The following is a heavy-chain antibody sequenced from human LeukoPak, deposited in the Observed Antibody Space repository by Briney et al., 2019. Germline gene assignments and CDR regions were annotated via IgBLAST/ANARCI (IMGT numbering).Heavy chain of an antibody. J-gene: IGHJ3*02. D-gene: IGHD2/OR15-2a*01. V-gene: IGHV3-21*01. Sequence: GGSLRLPCAASGFTFSSYSMNWVRQAPGKGLEWVSSISSSSSYIYYADSVKGRFTISRDNAKNSLYLQMNSLRAEDTAVYYCARSNSDAFDIWGQGTMVTVSS. CDR3: ARSNSDAFDI. CDR2: ISSSSSYI. CDR1: GFTFSSYS.